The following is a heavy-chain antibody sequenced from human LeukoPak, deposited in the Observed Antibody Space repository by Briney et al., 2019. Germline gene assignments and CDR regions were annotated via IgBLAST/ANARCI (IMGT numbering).Heavy chain of an antibody. CDR1: GGSVNSGDNY. J-gene: IGHJ4*02. V-gene: IGHV4-31*03. CDR3: ARGGQQLPLDY. CDR2: IYYSGST. Sequence: RSSETLSLTCTVSGGSVNSGDNYWSWIRQHPGKGLEWIGYIYYSGSTYYNPSLKSRVTISVDTSKNQFSLKLSSVTAADTAVYYCARGGQQLPLDYWGQGTLVTVSS. D-gene: IGHD6-13*01.